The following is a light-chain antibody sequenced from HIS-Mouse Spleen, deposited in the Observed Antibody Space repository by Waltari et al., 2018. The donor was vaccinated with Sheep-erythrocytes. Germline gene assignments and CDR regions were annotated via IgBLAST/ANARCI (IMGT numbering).Light chain of an antibody. CDR2: KVS. CDR3: MQGTHWPPYT. V-gene: IGKV2-30*02. Sequence: EVVMTQSPLSLPVTLGQPASISCRSSQSLVHSDGNTYLNWFQQRPGHSPRRLIYKVSNRDSGVPDRFSGSGSGTDFTLKISRVEAEDVGVYYCMQGTHWPPYTFGQGTKLEIK. J-gene: IGKJ2*01. CDR1: QSLVHSDGNTY.